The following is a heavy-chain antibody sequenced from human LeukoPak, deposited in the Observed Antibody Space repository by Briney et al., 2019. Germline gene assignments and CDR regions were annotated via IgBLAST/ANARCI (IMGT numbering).Heavy chain of an antibody. CDR2: FDPEDGET. D-gene: IGHD2-2*01. CDR1: GGTFSSYA. J-gene: IGHJ4*02. V-gene: IGHV1-24*01. Sequence: ASVKVSCKASGGTFSSYAISWVRQAPGKGLEWMGGFDPEDGETIYAQKFQGRVTMTEDTSTDTAYMELSSLRSEDTAVYYCATPRDPLRPHFDYWGQGTLVTVSS. CDR3: ATPRDPLRPHFDY.